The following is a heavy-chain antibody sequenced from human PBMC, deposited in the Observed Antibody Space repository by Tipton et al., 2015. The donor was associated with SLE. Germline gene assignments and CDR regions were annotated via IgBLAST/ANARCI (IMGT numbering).Heavy chain of an antibody. J-gene: IGHJ3*02. CDR3: ARDRGKWYGESDAFDM. V-gene: IGHV3-49*03. Sequence: SLRLSCQTSGFTFGDKGMSWFRQAPGKGLEWVGFIRSKTYGGTTEYAASVKDRFIISRDDSRNIAYLQMNSLKTEDTAVYYCARDRGKWYGESDAFDMWGQGTMVTVTS. CDR2: IRSKTYGGTT. CDR1: GFTFGDKG. D-gene: IGHD3-10*01.